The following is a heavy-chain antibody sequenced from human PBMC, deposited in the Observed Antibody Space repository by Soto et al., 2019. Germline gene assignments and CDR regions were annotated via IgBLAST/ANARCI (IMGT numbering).Heavy chain of an antibody. Sequence: SETLSLTCTVSGDSISTFYWGWMRQSPGKELEWIGYVYYTGSTNYDPSLKSRVTISVDRSKNQFSLKLTSANAADTAVYYCARGRTVRNYADDSSDYFYFFDYWGQGTQVTVSS. D-gene: IGHD3-22*01. CDR2: VYYTGST. CDR1: GDSISTFY. CDR3: ARGRTVRNYADDSSDYFYFFDY. J-gene: IGHJ4*02. V-gene: IGHV4-59*01.